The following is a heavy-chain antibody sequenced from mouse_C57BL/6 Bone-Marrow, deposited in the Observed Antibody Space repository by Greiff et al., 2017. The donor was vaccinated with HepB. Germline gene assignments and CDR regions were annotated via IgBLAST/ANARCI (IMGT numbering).Heavy chain of an antibody. Sequence: QVQLQQSGAELVKPGASVKLSCKASGYTFTEYTIHWVKQRSGQGLEWIGWFYPGSGSIKYNEKFKDKATLTADKSSSTVYMELSRLTSEDSAVYFCARHEVGLITTEGPYFDYWGQGTTLTVSS. D-gene: IGHD1-1*01. CDR3: ARHEVGLITTEGPYFDY. CDR1: GYTFTEYT. CDR2: FYPGSGSI. J-gene: IGHJ2*01. V-gene: IGHV1-62-2*01.